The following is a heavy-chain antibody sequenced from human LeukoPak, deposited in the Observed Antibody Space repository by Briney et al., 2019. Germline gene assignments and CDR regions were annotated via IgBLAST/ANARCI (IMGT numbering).Heavy chain of an antibody. CDR2: ISSSSSTI. J-gene: IGHJ4*02. Sequence: SGGSLRLSCAASGFTFSSYSMNWVRQAPGKGLEWVSYISSSSSTIYYADSVKGRFTISRDNSKNTLYLQMNSLRAEDTAVYYCARDMYGRNYFDFWGQGTLVTVSS. CDR1: GFTFSSYS. D-gene: IGHD4-23*01. V-gene: IGHV3-48*01. CDR3: ARDMYGRNYFDF.